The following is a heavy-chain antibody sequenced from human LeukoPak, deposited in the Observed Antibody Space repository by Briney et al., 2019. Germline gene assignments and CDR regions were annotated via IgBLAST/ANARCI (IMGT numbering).Heavy chain of an antibody. CDR1: GFTFSSYE. Sequence: GGSLRLSCAASGFTFSSYEMNWVRQAPGKGLEWVSSISGSGGSTYYADSVKGRFTISRDNSKNTLYLQMNSLRAEDAAVYYCAKAPVTTCSGAYCYPFDYWGQGTLVTVSS. D-gene: IGHD2-21*01. CDR2: ISGSGGST. V-gene: IGHV3-23*01. J-gene: IGHJ4*02. CDR3: AKAPVTTCSGAYCYPFDY.